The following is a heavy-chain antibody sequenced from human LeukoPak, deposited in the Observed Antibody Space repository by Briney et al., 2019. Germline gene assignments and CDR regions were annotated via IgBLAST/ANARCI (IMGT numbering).Heavy chain of an antibody. V-gene: IGHV3-9*01. CDR1: GFTFDDYG. CDR3: AKGISPISDAFDI. Sequence: GGSLRLSCAASGFTFDDYGMHWVRQAPGKGLEWVSGISWNSGTIAYAASVKGRFTISRDNAKNSLYLQMNSLRAEDTALYYCAKGISPISDAFDIWGQGTMVTVSS. J-gene: IGHJ3*02. CDR2: ISWNSGTI.